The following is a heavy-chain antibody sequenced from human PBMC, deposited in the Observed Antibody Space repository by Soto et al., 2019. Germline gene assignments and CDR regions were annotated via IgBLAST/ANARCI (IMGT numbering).Heavy chain of an antibody. CDR1: GGSISSGGSY. V-gene: IGHV4-31*03. CDR3: AREVGDYYGSGRYYGMDV. CDR2: IYYSGST. D-gene: IGHD3-10*01. Sequence: QVQLQESGPGLVKPSQTLSLTCTVSGGSISSGGSYWSWIRQHPGKGLEWIGYIYYSGSTYYNPFLKSRVTISVDTSKNHFSPKLSSVTAADTAVYYCAREVGDYYGSGRYYGMDVWGQGTTVTVSS. J-gene: IGHJ6*02.